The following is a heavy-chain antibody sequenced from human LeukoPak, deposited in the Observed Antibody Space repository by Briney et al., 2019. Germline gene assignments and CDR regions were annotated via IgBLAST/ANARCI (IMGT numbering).Heavy chain of an antibody. D-gene: IGHD2-2*01. J-gene: IGHJ6*02. V-gene: IGHV1-69*13. CDR2: IIPIFGTA. CDR3: ARDPGGIVVVPAATYYYYYGMDV. CDR1: GGTFSSYA. Sequence: SVKVSCKASGGTFSSYATSWVRQAPGQGLEWMGGIIPIFGTANYAQKFQGRVTITADESTSTAYMELSSLRSEDTAVYYCARDPGGIVVVPAATYYYYYGMDVWGQGTTVTVSS.